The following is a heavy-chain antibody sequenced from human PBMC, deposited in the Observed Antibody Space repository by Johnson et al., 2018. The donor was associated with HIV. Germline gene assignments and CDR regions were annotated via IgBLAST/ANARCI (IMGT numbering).Heavy chain of an antibody. Sequence: QVQLVESGGGVVQPGRSLRLSCAASGFTFSSYSMHWVRQAPGKGLEWVAVISYDGSNTYYVDSVKGRFTISRDNPKNTLYLQMNSLRAEDTAVYYCARDGRDGYNYRWLWGAFDIWGQGTMVTVS. CDR2: ISYDGSNT. J-gene: IGHJ3*02. V-gene: IGHV3-30*14. D-gene: IGHD5-24*01. CDR1: GFTFSSYS. CDR3: ARDGRDGYNYRWLWGAFDI.